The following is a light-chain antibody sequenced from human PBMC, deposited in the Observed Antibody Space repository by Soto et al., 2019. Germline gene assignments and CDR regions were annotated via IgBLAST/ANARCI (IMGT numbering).Light chain of an antibody. V-gene: IGKV3-15*01. CDR2: GAS. CDR3: QQYNSWPPYT. CDR1: QSVSTK. Sequence: EIVLTQSPGTLSVSPGERATFSCRASQSVSTKLAWYQQKPGQAPRLLIYGASTRATGIPARFSGSGSDTEFTLTISSLQSEDFAVYYCQQYNSWPPYTFGQGTKLEIK. J-gene: IGKJ2*01.